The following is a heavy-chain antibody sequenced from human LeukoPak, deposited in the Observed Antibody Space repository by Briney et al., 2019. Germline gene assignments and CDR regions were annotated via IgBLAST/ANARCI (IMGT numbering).Heavy chain of an antibody. J-gene: IGHJ5*01. Sequence: PSETLSLTCAVYGGSFSGYYWRWIRQPPGKGREWIGEINHSGSTNYNPSIKSRVTLLEDTSKNQFSLNLTSVATADTAVSYCARLYVGGYSRSTNSSWFYSWGEGTLVTV. CDR1: GGSFSGYY. D-gene: IGHD6-13*01. CDR2: INHSGST. CDR3: ARLYVGGYSRSTNSSWFYS. V-gene: IGHV4-34*01.